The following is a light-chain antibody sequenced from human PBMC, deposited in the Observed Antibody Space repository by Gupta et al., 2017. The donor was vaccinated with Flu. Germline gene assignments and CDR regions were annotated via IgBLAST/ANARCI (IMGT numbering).Light chain of an antibody. CDR2: DDD. CDR3: QVWHSRADSA. J-gene: IGLJ1*01. Sequence: SYVLTQTPSVSLAPGQTATIACTGDNIGIRSVHWYQQKPGQAPVLVVFDDDDRPSGIPDRFSGSNSENTATLTISRVEAGDEADYYCQVWHSRADSAFGTGTQVTVL. V-gene: IGLV3-21*02. CDR1: NIGIRS.